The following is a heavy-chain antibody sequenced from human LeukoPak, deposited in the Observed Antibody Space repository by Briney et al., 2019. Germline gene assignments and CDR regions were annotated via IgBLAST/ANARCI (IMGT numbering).Heavy chain of an antibody. V-gene: IGHV4-59*06. CDR1: GGSISSYY. CDR3: ARYRDSGGRLAFDI. Sequence: SETLSLTCTVSGGSISSYYWSWIRQLPGKGLEWTGYIYYSGTTYYNPSLESRVTMSVDTSKNQFSLKLSSMTAADTAVYYCARYRDSGGRLAFDIWGQGTMVIVSS. J-gene: IGHJ3*02. D-gene: IGHD2-15*01. CDR2: IYYSGTT.